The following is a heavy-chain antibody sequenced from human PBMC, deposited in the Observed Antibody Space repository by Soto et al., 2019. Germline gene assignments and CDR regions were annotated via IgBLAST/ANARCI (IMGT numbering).Heavy chain of an antibody. Sequence: PGESLKISCKGSGYSFTSYWIGWVRQMPGKGLEWMGIIYPGDSDTRYSPSFQGQVTISADKSISTAYLQWSSLKASDTAMYYCARRYLAVITPESIYDAFDIWGQGTMVTVSS. V-gene: IGHV5-51*01. J-gene: IGHJ3*02. CDR1: GYSFTSYW. CDR3: ARRYLAVITPESIYDAFDI. D-gene: IGHD3-22*01. CDR2: IYPGDSDT.